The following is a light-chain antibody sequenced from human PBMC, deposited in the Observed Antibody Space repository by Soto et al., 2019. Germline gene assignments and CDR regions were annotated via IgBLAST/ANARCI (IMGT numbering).Light chain of an antibody. Sequence: EIVMTQSPATLSVSSGERATLSCRASQSVSSNLAWYQQKPGQAPRLLIYVASTRATGIQARFSVSGSGTEVTLTISSVQSEDFAVYYCQQYNNWPPLTFGGGNNVEIK. J-gene: IGKJ4*01. CDR2: VAS. CDR1: QSVSSN. CDR3: QQYNNWPPLT. V-gene: IGKV3-15*01.